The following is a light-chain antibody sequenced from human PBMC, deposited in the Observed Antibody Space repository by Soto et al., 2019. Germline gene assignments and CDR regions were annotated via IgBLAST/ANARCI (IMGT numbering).Light chain of an antibody. V-gene: IGLV1-44*01. Sequence: QLVLTQPPSASGTPGQRVTISCSGSRSNIGSNPVQWYLQVPGTAPKLLIYRNNERPSGVPDQFSGSKSGTSASLAISGLQSEDEADYYCATWDDGLYGPVFGGGTKLTVL. CDR3: ATWDDGLYGPV. J-gene: IGLJ3*02. CDR1: RSNIGSNP. CDR2: RNN.